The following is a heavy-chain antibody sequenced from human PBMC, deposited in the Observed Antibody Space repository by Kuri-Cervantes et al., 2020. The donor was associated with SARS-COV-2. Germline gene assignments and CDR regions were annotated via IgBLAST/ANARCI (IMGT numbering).Heavy chain of an antibody. CDR2: ISYDGSNK. CDR3: ARDMFPQQVEVAAFDI. V-gene: IGHV3-30-3*01. Sequence: LSLTCAAYGFTFSSDAMHWVRQAPGKGLEWVAVISYDGSNKYYADSVKGRFTISRDNSKNTLYLQMNSLRAEDTVVYYCARDMFPQQVEVAAFDIWGQGTMVTVSS. D-gene: IGHD6-13*01. J-gene: IGHJ3*02. CDR1: GFTFSSDA.